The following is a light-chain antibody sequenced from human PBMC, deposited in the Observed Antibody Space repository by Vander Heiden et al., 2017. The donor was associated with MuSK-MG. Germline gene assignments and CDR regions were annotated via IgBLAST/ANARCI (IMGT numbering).Light chain of an antibody. CDR2: AAS. CDR3: QQLNSYPIT. J-gene: IGKJ5*01. V-gene: IGKV1-9*01. CDR1: QGISSY. Sequence: IQLTPSPSSLSASVGDRVTITCRASQGISSYLAWYQQKPGKAPKLLIYAASTLQSGVPSRFSGSGYGTDFTLTISSLQPEDFATYYCQQLNSYPITFGQGTRLEIK.